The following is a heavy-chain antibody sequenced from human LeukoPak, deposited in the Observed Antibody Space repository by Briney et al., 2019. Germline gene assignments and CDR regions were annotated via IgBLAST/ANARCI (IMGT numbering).Heavy chain of an antibody. CDR3: ARGPYYFGSGTDYNRFNVVY. Sequence: PSETLSLTCTVSGGSISSSSYYWGWIRQPPGKGLEWIGEINHSGSTNYNPSLKSRVTISIDTSKSQFSLKLSSVTAADTAVYYCARGPYYFGSGTDYNRFNVVYWGQGILVTVSS. D-gene: IGHD3-10*01. CDR1: GGSISSSSYY. V-gene: IGHV4-39*07. CDR2: INHSGST. J-gene: IGHJ4*02.